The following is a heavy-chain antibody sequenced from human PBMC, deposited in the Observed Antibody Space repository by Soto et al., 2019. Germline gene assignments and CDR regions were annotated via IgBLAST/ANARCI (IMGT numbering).Heavy chain of an antibody. J-gene: IGHJ4*02. CDR1: GFTFSSYA. V-gene: IGHV3-23*01. CDR3: AKDFPPRPAGDHYDFWSGYYPWSYFDY. CDR2: ISGSGGST. Sequence: GGSLRLSCAASGFTFSSYAMSWVRQAPGKGLEWVSAISGSGGSTYYADSVKGRFTISRDNSKNTLYLQMNSLRAEDTAVYYCAKDFPPRPAGDHYDFWSGYYPWSYFDYWGQGTLVTVSS. D-gene: IGHD3-3*01.